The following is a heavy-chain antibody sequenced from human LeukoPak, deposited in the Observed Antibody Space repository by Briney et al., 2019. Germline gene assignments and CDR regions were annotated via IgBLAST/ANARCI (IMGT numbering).Heavy chain of an antibody. D-gene: IGHD3-3*01. CDR1: GGSLGSSSYY. Sequence: SETLSLTCTVSGGSLGSSSYYWGWIRQPPGKDLEWIGTIYFDGNSFYNPFLKSRVTISIDMSKNQFSLKLSSVTDADTAIYYCAAENGNFWIGYHYFEDWGQGTLVSVSS. J-gene: IGHJ4*02. CDR3: AAENGNFWIGYHYFED. CDR2: IYFDGNS. V-gene: IGHV4-39*01.